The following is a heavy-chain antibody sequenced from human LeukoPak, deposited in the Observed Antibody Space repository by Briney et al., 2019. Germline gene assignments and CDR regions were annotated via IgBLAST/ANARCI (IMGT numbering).Heavy chain of an antibody. CDR2: ISGTGYNT. CDR3: ARNWDALDL. CDR1: GFTFRNCA. Sequence: GGSLRLSCAASGFTFRNCAMSWVRQALGRGLERVSGISGTGYNTYYADSVKGRFTISRDNSKNTLYLQMNSLGAEDTAVYYCARNWDALDLWGQGTMVTVSS. J-gene: IGHJ3*01. D-gene: IGHD1-1*01. V-gene: IGHV3-23*01.